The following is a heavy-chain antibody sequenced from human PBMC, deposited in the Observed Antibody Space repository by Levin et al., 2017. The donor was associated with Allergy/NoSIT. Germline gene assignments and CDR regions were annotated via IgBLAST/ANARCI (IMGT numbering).Heavy chain of an antibody. CDR1: GFTVSSNY. Sequence: GGSLRLSCAASGFTVSSNYMSWVRQAPGKGLEWVSVIYSGGSTDYADSVKGRFTISRDNSKNTLYLQMNSLRAEDTAVYYCARTRDWGPYYFDYWGQGTLVTVSS. D-gene: IGHD3-16*01. V-gene: IGHV3-53*01. J-gene: IGHJ4*02. CDR2: IYSGGST. CDR3: ARTRDWGPYYFDY.